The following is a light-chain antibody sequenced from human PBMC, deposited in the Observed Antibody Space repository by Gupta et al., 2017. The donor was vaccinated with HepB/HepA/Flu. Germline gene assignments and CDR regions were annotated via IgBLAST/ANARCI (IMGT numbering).Light chain of an antibody. CDR2: GAS. J-gene: IGKJ1*01. Sequence: EIVLTQSPGTLSLSPGERATLSCRASQSVSSSYLAWYQQKPGQAPRLLIYGASSRATGIPDRFSGSGSGTDSTLTISRLEPEDFAVYYCQQEGSSPWTFGQGTKVEIK. CDR3: QQEGSSPWT. V-gene: IGKV3-20*01. CDR1: QSVSSSY.